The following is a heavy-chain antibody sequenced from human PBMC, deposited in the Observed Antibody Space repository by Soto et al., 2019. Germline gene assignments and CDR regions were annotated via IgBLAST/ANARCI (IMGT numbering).Heavy chain of an antibody. CDR2: INQSGTT. CDR1: GGSISNYY. D-gene: IGHD5-12*01. Sequence: PSETLSLTCAVYGGSISNYYWSWIRQPPGKGLEWIGEINQSGTTNYNPSLKSRVTISVDSSKNQFSLKLSSVTAADTAVYYCAGSGWLQFGAYYFDYWGQGTLVTVSS. J-gene: IGHJ4*02. CDR3: AGSGWLQFGAYYFDY. V-gene: IGHV4-34*01.